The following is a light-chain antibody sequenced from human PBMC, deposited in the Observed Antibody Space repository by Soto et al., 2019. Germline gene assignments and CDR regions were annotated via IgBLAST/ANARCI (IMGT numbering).Light chain of an antibody. V-gene: IGLV2-8*01. CDR2: EVN. CDR3: SSYAGSSNV. CDR1: SSDVGGYNY. J-gene: IGLJ1*01. Sequence: QSSLTNPPSASGSPGQSVAISCTGTSSDVGGYNYVSWYQQHPGKAPKLMIYEVNKRPSGVPDRFSGSKSGNTASLTVSGLQAEDEADYYCSSYAGSSNVFGAGTKVTVL.